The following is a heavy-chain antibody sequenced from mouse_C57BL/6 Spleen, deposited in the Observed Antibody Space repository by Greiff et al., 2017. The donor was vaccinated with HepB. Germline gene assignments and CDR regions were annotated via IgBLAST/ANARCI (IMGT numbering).Heavy chain of an antibody. Sequence: EVMLVESGGDLVKPGGSLKLSCAASGFTFSSYGMSWVRQTPDKRLEWVATISSGGSYTYYPDSVKGRFTISRDNAKNTLYLQMSSLKSEDTAMYYWARGGYDGYAMDYWGQGTSVTVSS. D-gene: IGHD2-2*01. CDR3: ARGGYDGYAMDY. J-gene: IGHJ4*01. V-gene: IGHV5-6*01. CDR1: GFTFSSYG. CDR2: ISSGGSYT.